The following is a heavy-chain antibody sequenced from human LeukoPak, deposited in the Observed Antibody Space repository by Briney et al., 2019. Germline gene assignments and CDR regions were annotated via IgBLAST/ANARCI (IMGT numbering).Heavy chain of an antibody. CDR1: GGSFSGYY. J-gene: IGHJ4*02. D-gene: IGHD6-19*01. CDR2: INHSGST. Sequence: SETLSLTCAVYGGSFSGYYWSWIRQPPGKGLEWIGEINHSGSTNYNPPLKSRVTISVDTSKNQFSLKLSSVTAADTAVYYCARGKNSGWYDYWGQGTLVTVSS. V-gene: IGHV4-34*01. CDR3: ARGKNSGWYDY.